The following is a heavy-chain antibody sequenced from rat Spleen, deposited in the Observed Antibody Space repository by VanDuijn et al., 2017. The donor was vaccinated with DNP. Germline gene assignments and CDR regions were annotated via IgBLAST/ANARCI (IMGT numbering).Heavy chain of an antibody. CDR2: IIYDGSVT. D-gene: IGHD1-11*01. CDR1: GFTFSDYA. J-gene: IGHJ2*01. CDR3: ATHEGG. V-gene: IGHV5S10*01. Sequence: EVQLVESGGGLVQPGNSLKLSCTASGFTFSDYAMAWVRQSPKKGLEWVATIIYDGSVTYYRDSVKGRFTISRDNAKNTLYLQMDSLRSEDTATDYCATHEGGWGQGVMVTVSS.